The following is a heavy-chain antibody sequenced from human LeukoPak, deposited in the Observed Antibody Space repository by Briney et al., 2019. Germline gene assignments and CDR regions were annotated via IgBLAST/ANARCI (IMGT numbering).Heavy chain of an antibody. CDR2: MNPNSGNT. D-gene: IGHD6-13*01. CDR1: GYTFTSYD. J-gene: IGHJ6*02. V-gene: IGHV1-8*01. Sequence: ASVKVSCKASGYTFTSYDINWVQQATGQGLEWMGWMNPNSGNTGYAQKFQGRVTMTRNTSISTAYMELSSLRSEDTAVYYCARGTAAATANYYYYGMDVWGQGTTVTVSS. CDR3: ARGTAAATANYYYYGMDV.